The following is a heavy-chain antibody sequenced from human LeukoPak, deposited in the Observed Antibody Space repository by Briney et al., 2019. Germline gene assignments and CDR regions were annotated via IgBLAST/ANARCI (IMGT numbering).Heavy chain of an antibody. J-gene: IGHJ4*02. V-gene: IGHV4-30-2*01. Sequence: SETLSLTCTVSGGSISSYSWSWIRQPPGKGLEWIGYIYHSGSTYYNPSLKSRVTISVDRSKNQSSLKLSSVTAAGTAVYYCASSYYDTFDYWGQGTLVTVSS. CDR3: ASSYYDTFDY. D-gene: IGHD3-9*01. CDR2: IYHSGST. CDR1: GGSISSYS.